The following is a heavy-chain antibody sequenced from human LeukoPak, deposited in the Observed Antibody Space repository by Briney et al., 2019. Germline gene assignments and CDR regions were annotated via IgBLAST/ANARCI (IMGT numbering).Heavy chain of an antibody. J-gene: IGHJ5*02. CDR3: ARTPRLYSSGWYSWFDP. CDR2: LDWDDDK. Sequence: SGPTRVNPTQTLTLTCTFSGFSLSTSGMYVSWIRQPPGQALEWLTLLDWDDDKYYSTSLKTRLTISKDTSKNQVVLTMTNRDPVDTATYYCARTPRLYSSGWYSWFDPWGQGTLGTVSS. D-gene: IGHD6-19*01. V-gene: IGHV2-70*01. CDR1: GFSLSTSGMY.